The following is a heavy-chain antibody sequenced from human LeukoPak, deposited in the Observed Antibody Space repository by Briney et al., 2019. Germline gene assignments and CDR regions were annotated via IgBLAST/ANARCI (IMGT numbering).Heavy chain of an antibody. Sequence: GGSLRLSCAASGFTFSLYDMLWVRQTTGTGLEWVSLIGTTGDTFYPGSVKGRFAISRGNAKNSLYLEMNSLGAGDTAVYYCARGRGTYFDLWGRGTLVTVSS. V-gene: IGHV3-13*01. CDR1: GFTFSLYD. CDR2: IGTTGDT. J-gene: IGHJ2*01. D-gene: IGHD3-10*01. CDR3: ARGRGTYFDL.